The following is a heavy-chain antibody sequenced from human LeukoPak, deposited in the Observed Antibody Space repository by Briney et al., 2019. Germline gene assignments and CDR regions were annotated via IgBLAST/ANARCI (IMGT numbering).Heavy chain of an antibody. CDR3: VRVGYSYGYGDWNHFDY. D-gene: IGHD5-18*01. J-gene: IGHJ4*02. CDR1: GFTVSSNY. CDR2: IYSGGST. Sequence: PGGSLRLSSAASGFTVSSNYMSWVRQAPGKGLEWVSIIYSGGSTYYADSVKGRFTISRDNSKNTLYLQMNSLRAEDTAVYFCVRVGYSYGYGDWNHFDYWGQGTLVTVSS. V-gene: IGHV3-66*02.